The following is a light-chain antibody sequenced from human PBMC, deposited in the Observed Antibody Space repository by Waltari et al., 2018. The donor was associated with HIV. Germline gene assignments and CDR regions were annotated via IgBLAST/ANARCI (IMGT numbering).Light chain of an antibody. J-gene: IGLJ2*01. CDR1: SSNIRAGYD. CDR3: QSYDTSLSAWV. V-gene: IGLV1-40*03. Sequence: QSVLTQPPSISGAPGQRITVSCSGTSSNIRAGYDEHWYQQLPGTAPKLLLYKNKNRPSGVPDRFSASKSDASASLAITGLQAADEGDYFCQSYDTSLSAWVFGGGTRLTVL. CDR2: KNK.